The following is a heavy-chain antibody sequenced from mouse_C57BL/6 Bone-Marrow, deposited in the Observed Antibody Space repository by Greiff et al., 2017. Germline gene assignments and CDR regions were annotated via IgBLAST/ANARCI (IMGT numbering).Heavy chain of an antibody. Sequence: VQRVESGGDLVKPVGSLKLSCAASGFTFSSYGMSWVRQTPDKRLEWVATISSGGSYTYYPDSVKGRFTISRDNAKNTLYLQMSSLKSEDTAMYYCARNYCTMDYWGQGTSVTVSS. CDR3: ARNYCTMDY. CDR1: GFTFSSYG. J-gene: IGHJ4*01. V-gene: IGHV5-6*01. CDR2: ISSGGSYT.